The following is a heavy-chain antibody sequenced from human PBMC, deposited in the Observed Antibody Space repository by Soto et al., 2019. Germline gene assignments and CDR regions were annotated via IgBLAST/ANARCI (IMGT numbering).Heavy chain of an antibody. D-gene: IGHD3-22*01. CDR3: ARDSLRGYDSSGFYS. V-gene: IGHV1-18*01. J-gene: IGHJ4*02. CDR1: GYSLSFYG. Sequence: ASVNVSCNASGYSLSFYGINSVRQAPGQGIEWMGWINPSDGNRNFAQKFEDRVTMTTATSTNTVFLELRSLKSDDTAIYYCARDSLRGYDSSGFYSWAQGTMVTVSS. CDR2: INPSDGNR.